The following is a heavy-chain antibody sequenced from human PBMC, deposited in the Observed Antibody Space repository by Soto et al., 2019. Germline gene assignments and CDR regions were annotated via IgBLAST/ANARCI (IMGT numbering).Heavy chain of an antibody. Sequence: GGSLRLSCAASGFTFSSYGMHWVRQAPGKGLEWVAVISYDGSNKYYADSVKGRFTISRDNSKNTLYLQMNSLRAEDTAVYYCAKDPGYSYGPLDYWGQGTLVTVSS. CDR2: ISYDGSNK. CDR1: GFTFSSYG. J-gene: IGHJ4*02. V-gene: IGHV3-30*18. D-gene: IGHD5-18*01. CDR3: AKDPGYSYGPLDY.